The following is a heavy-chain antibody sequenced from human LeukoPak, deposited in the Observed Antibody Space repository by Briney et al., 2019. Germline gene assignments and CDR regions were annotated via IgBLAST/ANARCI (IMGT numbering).Heavy chain of an antibody. D-gene: IGHD6-13*01. Sequence: PSETLSLTCAVYGGSFSGYYWSWIRQPPGKGLEWIGEINHSGSTNYNPSLKSRVTKSVDTSKNQFSLKLSSVTAADTAVYYCARLGIAAAGDGYYYYMDVWGKGTTVTVSS. CDR3: ARLGIAAAGDGYYYYMDV. J-gene: IGHJ6*03. CDR1: GGSFSGYY. CDR2: INHSGST. V-gene: IGHV4-34*01.